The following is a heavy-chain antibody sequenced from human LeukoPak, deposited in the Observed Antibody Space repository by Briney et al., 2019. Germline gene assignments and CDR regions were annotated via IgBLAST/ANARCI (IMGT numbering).Heavy chain of an antibody. CDR2: IYSGGST. V-gene: IGHV3-66*01. D-gene: IGHD1-1*01. Sequence: PGGSLRLSCAASGFTFSSYAMSWVRQAPGKGLEWVSVIYSGGSTYYADSVKGRFTISRDNSKNTLYLQMNSLRAEDTAVYYCARGPRRTAPTRSYYYYYGMDVWGQGTTVTVSS. CDR1: GFTFSSYA. CDR3: ARGPRRTAPTRSYYYYYGMDV. J-gene: IGHJ6*02.